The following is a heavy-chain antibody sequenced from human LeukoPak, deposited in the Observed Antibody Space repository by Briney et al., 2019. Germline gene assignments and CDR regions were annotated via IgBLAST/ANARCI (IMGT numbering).Heavy chain of an antibody. V-gene: IGHV3-30-3*01. CDR3: ARVPSGSYYDGWFDP. CDR2: ISYDGSNK. CDR1: GFTFSSYA. J-gene: IGHJ5*02. D-gene: IGHD1-26*01. Sequence: GGSLRLSCAASGFTFSSYAMHWVRQAPGKGLEWVAVISYDGSNKYYADSVKGRSTISRDNSKNTLYLQMNSLRAEDTAVYYCARVPSGSYYDGWFDPWGQGTLVTVSS.